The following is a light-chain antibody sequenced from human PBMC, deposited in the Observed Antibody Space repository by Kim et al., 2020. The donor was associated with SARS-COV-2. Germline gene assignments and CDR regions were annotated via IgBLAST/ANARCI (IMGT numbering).Light chain of an antibody. J-gene: IGKJ1*01. CDR2: GAS. Sequence: EIVMTQSPATLSVSPGERATLSCRASQSVSSNLAWYQQKPGQAPRLLIYGASTRATGIPARFSGSGSGTEFTLTISSLQSEDFAVYYCQQYIKWPLSFGQGTKVDIK. CDR3: QQYIKWPLS. V-gene: IGKV3-15*01. CDR1: QSVSSN.